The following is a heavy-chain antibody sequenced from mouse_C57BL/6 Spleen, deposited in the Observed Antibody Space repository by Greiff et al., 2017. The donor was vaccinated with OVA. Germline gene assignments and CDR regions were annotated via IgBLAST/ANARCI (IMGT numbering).Heavy chain of an antibody. CDR3: ARDWDDYAAWCAY. V-gene: IGHV3-6*01. CDR1: GYSITSGYY. Sequence: EVQLVESGPGLVKPSQSLSLTCSVTGYSITSGYYWNWIRQFPGNKLEWMGYISYDGSNNYNPSLKNRISITRDTSKNQFFLKLNSVTTEDTATYYCARDWDDYAAWCAYWGQGTLVTVSA. CDR2: ISYDGSN. D-gene: IGHD2-4*01. J-gene: IGHJ3*01.